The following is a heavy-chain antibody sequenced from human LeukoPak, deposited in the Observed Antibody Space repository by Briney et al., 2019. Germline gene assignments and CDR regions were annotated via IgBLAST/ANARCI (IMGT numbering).Heavy chain of an antibody. CDR3: AKVFRSGDLFVSDS. CDR2: ISGSGGDT. CDR1: GFTFNNYV. Sequence: GGSLRLSCAASGFTFNNYVMSWVRQAPGKGLEWVSGISGSGGDTYYADSVTGRFTISRDNSKNMLFLQVNSLRTEDSAIYYCAKVFRSGDLFVSDSWGQGTLVTGSS. V-gene: IGHV3-23*01. J-gene: IGHJ4*02. D-gene: IGHD4-17*01.